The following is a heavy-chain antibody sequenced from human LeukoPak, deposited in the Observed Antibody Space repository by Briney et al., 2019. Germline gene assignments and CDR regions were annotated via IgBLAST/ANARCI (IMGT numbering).Heavy chain of an antibody. CDR2: IVVGSGNT. J-gene: IGHJ4*02. D-gene: IGHD3-22*01. Sequence: GASVKVSCKASGFTFTSSAVQWVRQARGQRLEWIGWIVVGSGNTNYAQKFQERVTITRDMSTSTAYMGLSSLRSEDTAVYYCASTEDYYDSSGYYYFDYWGQGTLVTVSS. CDR1: GFTFTSSA. CDR3: ASTEDYYDSSGYYYFDY. V-gene: IGHV1-58*01.